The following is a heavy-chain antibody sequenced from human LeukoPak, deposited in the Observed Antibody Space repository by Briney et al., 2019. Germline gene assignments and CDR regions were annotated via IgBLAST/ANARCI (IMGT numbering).Heavy chain of an antibody. D-gene: IGHD3-22*01. Sequence: GGSLRLSCAASGFTFSSYGMHWVRQAPGKGLEWVAVISYDGSNKYYADSVKGRFTISRDNSKNTLYLQMNSLRAEDTAVYYCAKLPSHSSGYYYVYDYWGQGTLVTVSS. CDR1: GFTFSSYG. CDR2: ISYDGSNK. J-gene: IGHJ4*02. V-gene: IGHV3-30*18. CDR3: AKLPSHSSGYYYVYDY.